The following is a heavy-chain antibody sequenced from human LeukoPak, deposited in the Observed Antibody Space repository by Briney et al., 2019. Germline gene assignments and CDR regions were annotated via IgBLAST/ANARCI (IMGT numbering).Heavy chain of an antibody. Sequence: SETLSLTCAVYGGSFSGYYWSWIRQPPGKGLEWIGEINHSGSTNYNPSLKGRVTISVDTSKNQFSLKLSSVTAADTAVYYCARLRAVTRSSSWLQVRRRFDYWGQGTLVTVSS. D-gene: IGHD6-13*01. CDR2: INHSGST. J-gene: IGHJ4*02. CDR3: ARLRAVTRSSSWLQVRRRFDY. V-gene: IGHV4-34*01. CDR1: GGSFSGYY.